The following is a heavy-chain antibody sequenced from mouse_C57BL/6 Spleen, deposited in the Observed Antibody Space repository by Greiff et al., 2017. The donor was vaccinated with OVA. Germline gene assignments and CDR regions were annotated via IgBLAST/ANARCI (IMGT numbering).Heavy chain of an antibody. D-gene: IGHD3-2*02. CDR1: GYTFTDYN. CDR3: ARNQATFSY. CDR2: INPNNGGT. V-gene: IGHV1-22*01. J-gene: IGHJ2*01. Sequence: EVHLVESGPELVKPGASVKMSCKASGYTFTDYNMHWVKQSHGKSLEWIGYINPNNGGTSYNQKFKGKATLTVNKSSSTAYMELRSLTSEDSAVYYCARNQATFSYWGQGTTLTVSS.